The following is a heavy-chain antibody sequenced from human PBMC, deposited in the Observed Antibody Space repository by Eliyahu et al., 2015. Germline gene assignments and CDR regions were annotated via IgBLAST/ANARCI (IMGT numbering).Heavy chain of an antibody. CDR3: ARAGTFDI. Sequence: QVQLQESGPGLVNPSETLSLTXXVXGGSIMSFYWSWIRQPPGKGLEWIGYVYYHGGTNYNPSLRNRVTLSADMSKNQFSLKLTSVTAADTAVYYCARAGTFDIWGQGTTVTVSS. CDR1: GGSIMSFY. J-gene: IGHJ3*02. CDR2: VYYHGGT. V-gene: IGHV4-59*01.